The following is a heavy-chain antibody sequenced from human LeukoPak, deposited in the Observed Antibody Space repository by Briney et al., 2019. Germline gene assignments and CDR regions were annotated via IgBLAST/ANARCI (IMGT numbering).Heavy chain of an antibody. CDR2: IYYSGST. CDR3: ARGKAARKYKTWFDP. CDR1: GDSTSSDRYY. D-gene: IGHD6-25*01. Sequence: KASETLSLTCTVSGDSTSSDRYYGGWVRQPPGKGLEWIGNIYYSGSTYYNPSLKSRVTMSVDTSKNQFSLKLSSVTAADTAVYYCARGKAARKYKTWFDPWGQGTLVTVSS. J-gene: IGHJ5*02. V-gene: IGHV4-39*01.